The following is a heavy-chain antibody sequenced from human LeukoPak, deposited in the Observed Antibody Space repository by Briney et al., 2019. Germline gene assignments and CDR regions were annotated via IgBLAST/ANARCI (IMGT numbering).Heavy chain of an antibody. V-gene: IGHV4-4*07. Sequence: SETLSLTCTVSGGSISSYYWSWIRQPAGKGLEWIGRIYTSGSTNYNPSLKSRVTMSVDTSKNQFSLKLSSVTAADTAVYYCARDGRGYSYGYVAYWGQGTLVTVSS. CDR3: ARDGRGYSYGYVAY. CDR1: GGSISSYY. CDR2: IYTSGST. D-gene: IGHD5-18*01. J-gene: IGHJ4*02.